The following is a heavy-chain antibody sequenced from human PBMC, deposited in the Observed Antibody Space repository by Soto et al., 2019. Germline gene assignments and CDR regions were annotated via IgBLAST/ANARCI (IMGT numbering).Heavy chain of an antibody. D-gene: IGHD3-10*01. Sequence: SETLSLTCAVYGGSFSGYYWSWIRQPPGKGLEWIGEINHSGSTNYNPSLKSRVTISVDTSKNQFSLKLSSVTAADTAVYYCARGPSFYYGSGSYSGYFYYWGQGTLVTVSS. CDR3: ARGPSFYYGSGSYSGYFYY. V-gene: IGHV4-34*01. J-gene: IGHJ4*02. CDR1: GGSFSGYY. CDR2: INHSGST.